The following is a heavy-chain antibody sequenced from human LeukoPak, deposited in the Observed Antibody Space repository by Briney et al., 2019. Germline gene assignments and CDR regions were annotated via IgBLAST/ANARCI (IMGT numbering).Heavy chain of an antibody. V-gene: IGHV4-59*01. J-gene: IGHJ4*02. D-gene: IGHD5-24*01. CDR1: GVSITSYY. CDR2: VYYSGST. CDR3: AREDGYNFRVIDY. Sequence: SETLSLTCTVAGVSITSYYWTWIRQPPGNGLEWIGYVYYSGSTNYNPSLKSRVSISVDTSKNQFSLNLSSVTATDTAVYYCAREDGYNFRVIDYWGQGTLVTVSS.